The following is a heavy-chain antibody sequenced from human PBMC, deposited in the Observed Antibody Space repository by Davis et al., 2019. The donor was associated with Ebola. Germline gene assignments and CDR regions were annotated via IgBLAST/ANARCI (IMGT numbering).Heavy chain of an antibody. V-gene: IGHV5-51*01. CDR3: ARGTSLARNFDY. CDR2: IYPGDSDT. CDR1: GYRFTTYW. D-gene: IGHD3-3*02. Sequence: GESLNTSCKGSGYRFTTYWIGWVRQMPGKGLEWMGIIYPGDSDTRYSPSFQGQVTISADESFSTAYLPWSSLKASDTAMYYCARGTSLARNFDYWGQGTLVTVSS. J-gene: IGHJ4*02.